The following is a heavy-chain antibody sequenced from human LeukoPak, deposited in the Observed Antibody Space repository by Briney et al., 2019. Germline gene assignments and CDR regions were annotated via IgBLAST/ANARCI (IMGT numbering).Heavy chain of an antibody. V-gene: IGHV3-30*02. D-gene: IGHD5-18*01. CDR2: IRYDGSNK. J-gene: IGHJ4*02. Sequence: QSGGSLRLSCAASGFTFSSYGMHWVRQAPGKGLEWVAFIRYDGSNKYYADSVKGRFTISRDNSKNTLYLQMNSLRAEDTAVYYCAKGSGRYSYGYYFDYWGQGTLVTVSS. CDR3: AKGSGRYSYGYYFDY. CDR1: GFTFSSYG.